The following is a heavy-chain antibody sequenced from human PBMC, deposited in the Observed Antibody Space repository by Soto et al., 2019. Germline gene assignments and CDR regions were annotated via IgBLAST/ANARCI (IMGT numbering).Heavy chain of an antibody. J-gene: IGHJ2*01. CDR2: IHGDGDYS. Sequence: EVQLLDSGGGLVQPGGSLRLSCAASGFMFSCCAMSWVRQAPGKGLEWVSTIHGDGDYSHYTDSVEGRFTISRDNSRNTLYLQMDSLRADDTATYYCAKNRGAGDSNNWAFAVWGRGTLVAVSS. V-gene: IGHV3-23*01. CDR1: GFMFSCCA. CDR3: AKNRGAGDSNNWAFAV. D-gene: IGHD1-26*01.